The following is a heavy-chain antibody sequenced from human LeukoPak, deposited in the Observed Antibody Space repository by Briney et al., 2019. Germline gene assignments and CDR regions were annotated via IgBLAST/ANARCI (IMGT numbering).Heavy chain of an antibody. CDR3: ARDRMTTVPDGSDY. CDR1: GFTFSSYS. V-gene: IGHV3-48*04. D-gene: IGHD4-17*01. J-gene: IGHJ4*02. CDR2: ISSSSTI. Sequence: PGGSLRLSCAASGFTFSSYSMNWVRQAPGKGLEWVSYISSSSTIYYADSVKGRFTISRDNAKNSLYLQMDSLRAEDTAVYYCARDRMTTVPDGSDYWGQGTLVTVSS.